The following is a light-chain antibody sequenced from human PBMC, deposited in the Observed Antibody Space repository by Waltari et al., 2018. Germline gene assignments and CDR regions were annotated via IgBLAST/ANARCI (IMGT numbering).Light chain of an antibody. V-gene: IGLV1-40*01. J-gene: IGLJ2*01. CDR3: QSYDNSPGVV. Sequence: QSVLTQPPSVSGAPGQRVTISCTGSSSNIGAGYDVHWYQQLPGTAPNLLTYGNSNRPSGAPDSVSGSKSGPSASLAITGLQAEDEADYYCQSYDNSPGVVFGGGTKLTVL. CDR2: GNS. CDR1: SSNIGAGYD.